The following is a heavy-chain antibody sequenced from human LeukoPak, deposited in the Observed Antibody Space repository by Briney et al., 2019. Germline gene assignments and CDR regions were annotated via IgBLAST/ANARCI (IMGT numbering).Heavy chain of an antibody. CDR3: AMGGHIRGSGWIIDY. CDR1: GYSFTSYW. V-gene: IGHV5-51*01. J-gene: IGHJ4*02. D-gene: IGHD6-19*01. Sequence: GESLKIFCKGSGYSFTSYWIGWVRQMPGKGLEWMGIIYPGDSYTRYSTSFQGQVTISADKSIITVYLQWSSPKASDTAMYYCAMGGHIRGSGWIIDYWGQGTLVTVSS. CDR2: IYPGDSYT.